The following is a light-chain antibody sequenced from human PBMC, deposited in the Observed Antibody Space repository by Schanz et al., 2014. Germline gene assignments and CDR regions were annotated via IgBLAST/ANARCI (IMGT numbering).Light chain of an antibody. Sequence: QSVLTQPPSASGSPGQSVTISCTGTSSYVGGYNYVSWYQQIAGKAPKLIIYEVSKRPSGVPDRFSGSKSDNTASLTVSGLQAADEAEYYCCSYAGSYTPWVFGGGTKLTVL. CDR1: SSYVGGYNY. CDR3: CSYAGSYTPWV. CDR2: EVS. J-gene: IGLJ3*02. V-gene: IGLV2-8*01.